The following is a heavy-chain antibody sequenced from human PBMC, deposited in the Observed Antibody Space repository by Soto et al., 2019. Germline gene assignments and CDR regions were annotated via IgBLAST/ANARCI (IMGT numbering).Heavy chain of an antibody. V-gene: IGHV1-69*13. J-gene: IGHJ4*02. CDR3: ASPSTYYYDSSSRAEGPPWAFDY. D-gene: IGHD3-22*01. CDR2: IIPIFGTA. CDR1: GGTFSSYA. Sequence: SVKVSCKASGGTFSSYAISWVRQAPGQGLEWMGGIIPIFGTANYAQEFQGRVTITADESTSTAYMELSSLRSEDTAVYYCASPSTYYYDSSSRAEGPPWAFDYWGQGTLVTVS.